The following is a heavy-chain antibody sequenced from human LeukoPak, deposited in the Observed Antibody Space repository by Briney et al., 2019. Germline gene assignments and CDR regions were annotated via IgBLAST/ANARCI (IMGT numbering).Heavy chain of an antibody. V-gene: IGHV3-11*01. CDR2: ISSSGSTI. Sequence: GGSLTLSCPASGFTFRDYYMSWIRQAPGKGLEWVSYISSSGSTIYYADSVKGGFTISRDNAKNSLYLQMNSQRAEDTAVYYWARTLTHRYGMDVWGQGTTVTVSS. J-gene: IGHJ6*02. CDR1: GFTFRDYY. CDR3: ARTLTHRYGMDV. D-gene: IGHD1-14*01.